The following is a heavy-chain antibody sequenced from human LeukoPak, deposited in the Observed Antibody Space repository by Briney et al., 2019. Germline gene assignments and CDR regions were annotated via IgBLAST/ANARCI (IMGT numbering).Heavy chain of an antibody. CDR3: AGWRGRFASLDY. CDR1: GFSFSTYA. CDR2: ISHSGENT. J-gene: IGHJ4*02. Sequence: GGSLRLSCAASGFSFSTYAMSWVRQAPGTGMEWVSAISHSGENTYYADSVKGRFTISRDNSKNTLFLQMNTLRDDDTAVYYCAGWRGRFASLDYWGQGTLVTVSS. D-gene: IGHD1-26*01. V-gene: IGHV3-23*01.